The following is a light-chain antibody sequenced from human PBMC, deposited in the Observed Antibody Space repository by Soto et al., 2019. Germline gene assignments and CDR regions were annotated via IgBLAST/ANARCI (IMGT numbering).Light chain of an antibody. J-gene: IGKJ3*01. V-gene: IGKV2-28*01. CDR2: LGS. CDR3: IQTLQTFT. CDR1: QSLLHSNGYNY. Sequence: DLVMTQSPLSLPVTPGEPASISCRSSQSLLHSNGYNYLDWYLQKPGQSPQLLIYLGSNRASGVPDRFSGSGSGKDFTLNISRVEAEDVGVYYCIQTLQTFTFGPGPKVDIK.